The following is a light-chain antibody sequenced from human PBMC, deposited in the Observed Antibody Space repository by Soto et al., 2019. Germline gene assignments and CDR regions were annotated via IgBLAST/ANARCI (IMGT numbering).Light chain of an antibody. CDR3: SSYTSASTLLYL. CDR1: SSDVGGYSY. Sequence: QSALTQPASVSGSTGQSITSSCTGTSSDVGGYSYVSWYQQDPGIAPKLLIYGVTNRPSGVSTRFSGSKSGNTASLTISGLQAEDEADYHCSSYTSASTLLYLFGTGTKVTVL. J-gene: IGLJ1*01. V-gene: IGLV2-14*01. CDR2: GVT.